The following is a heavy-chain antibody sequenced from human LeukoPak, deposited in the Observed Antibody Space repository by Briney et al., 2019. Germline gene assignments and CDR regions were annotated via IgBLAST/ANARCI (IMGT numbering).Heavy chain of an antibody. J-gene: IGHJ4*02. CDR1: GFTFSDYY. CDR2: ISSSGSTI. V-gene: IGHV3-11*01. CDR3: ARADTRWAVVVTAIQPSHDY. Sequence: MAGGSLRLSCAASGFTFSDYYMSWIRQAPGKGLEWVSYISSSGSTIYYADSVKGRFTISRDNAKNSLYLQMNSLRAEDTAVYYCARADTRWAVVVTAIQPSHDYWGQGTLVTVSS. D-gene: IGHD2-21*02.